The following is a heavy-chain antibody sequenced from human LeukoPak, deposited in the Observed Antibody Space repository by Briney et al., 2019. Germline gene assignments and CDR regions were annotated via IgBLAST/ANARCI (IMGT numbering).Heavy chain of an antibody. CDR2: ISYDGSNK. CDR3: ATEKGDSPDY. J-gene: IGHJ4*02. Sequence: GRSLRLSCAASGFTFSSYGMHWVRQAPGKGLEWVAVISYDGSNKYYADSLKGRFTISRDNPKNTLYLQMNSLRADDTAVYYCATEKGDSPDYWGQGTLVTVSS. D-gene: IGHD3-16*01. V-gene: IGHV3-30*03. CDR1: GFTFSSYG.